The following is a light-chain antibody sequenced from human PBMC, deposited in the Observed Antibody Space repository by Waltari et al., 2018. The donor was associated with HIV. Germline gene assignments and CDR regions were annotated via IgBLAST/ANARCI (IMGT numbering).Light chain of an antibody. Sequence: EIVLTQSSGTLSVSPGERATLSCRTSQTVRSSYVAWYQQRPGQAPRLGIFGASSRATGIPDRFSGSGSGTDFTLTISRLEPEDSATYYCHQYGLSPKTFGQGTNVEIK. J-gene: IGKJ1*01. CDR3: HQYGLSPKT. CDR1: QTVRSSY. V-gene: IGKV3-20*01. CDR2: GAS.